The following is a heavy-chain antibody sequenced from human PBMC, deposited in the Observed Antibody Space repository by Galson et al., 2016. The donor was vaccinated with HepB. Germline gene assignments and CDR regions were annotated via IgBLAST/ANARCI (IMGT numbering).Heavy chain of an antibody. CDR1: GSVSSGSYY. Sequence: GSVSSGSYYWSWIRQPPGKGLEWIGYIYYSGSTNYNPSLKSRVTISVDTSKNQFSLKLSSVTAADTAVYYCARGESYYGSGSSIYGMDVWGQGTTVTVSS. D-gene: IGHD3-10*01. CDR3: ARGESYYGSGSSIYGMDV. CDR2: IYYSGST. V-gene: IGHV4-61*01. J-gene: IGHJ6*02.